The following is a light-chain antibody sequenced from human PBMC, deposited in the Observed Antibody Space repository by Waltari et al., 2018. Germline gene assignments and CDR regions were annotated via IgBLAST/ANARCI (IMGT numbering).Light chain of an antibody. CDR1: QSVSSY. CDR3: QQRSNWPPLT. V-gene: IGKV3-11*01. CDR2: DAS. J-gene: IGKJ4*01. Sequence: EIVLTQSPATLSLSPGERATLSCRASQSVSSYLAWYQQKPGQAPRLLIYDASYGATGIPARFSGSGSGTDFTLTISSLEPEDFAVYYCQQRSNWPPLTFGGGTKVEIK.